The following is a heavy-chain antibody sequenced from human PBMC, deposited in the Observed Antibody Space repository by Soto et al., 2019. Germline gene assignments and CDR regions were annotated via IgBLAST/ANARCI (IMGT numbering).Heavy chain of an antibody. J-gene: IGHJ4*02. CDR3: ARAPGGYDYPGY. CDR2: MNPNSGNT. V-gene: IGHV1-8*01. CDR1: GYTFTSYD. D-gene: IGHD5-12*01. Sequence: QVQLVQSGAEVKMPGASVKVSCKASGYTFTSYDINWVRQATGQGLEWMGWMNPNSGNTGHAQKFQGRVTMTRNTSISTAYMELRSLRSEDTAVYYCARAPGGYDYPGYWGQGTLVTVSS.